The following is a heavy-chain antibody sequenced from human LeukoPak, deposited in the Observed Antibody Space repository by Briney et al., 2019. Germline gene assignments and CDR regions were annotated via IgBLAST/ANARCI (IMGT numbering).Heavy chain of an antibody. CDR2: IYDSGNT. V-gene: IGHV4-59*08. Sequence: SETLSLTCSVSGASISGYYWSWIRQPPGKGLEWIGCIYDSGNTDYNPSLKSRVTISVDTSKNKFSLKVTSVTAADTAVYYCARHLLNSGTYYLLAYWGQGTLVTVSS. J-gene: IGHJ1*01. CDR3: ARHLLNSGTYYLLAY. CDR1: GASISGYY. D-gene: IGHD1-26*01.